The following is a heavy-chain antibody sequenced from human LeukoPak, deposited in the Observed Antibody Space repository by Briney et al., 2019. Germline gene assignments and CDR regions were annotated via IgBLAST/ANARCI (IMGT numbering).Heavy chain of an antibody. CDR1: GGSFSGYY. V-gene: IGHV4-34*01. D-gene: IGHD3-10*01. Sequence: SETLSLTCAVYGGSFSGYYWSWIRQPPGKGLEWIGEINHSGSTNYNPSLKSRVTISVDTSKNQFSLKLSSVTAADAAVYYCARLRPTYYYGSGSYFFSYFDYWGQGTLVTVSS. CDR2: INHSGST. CDR3: ARLRPTYYYGSGSYFFSYFDY. J-gene: IGHJ4*02.